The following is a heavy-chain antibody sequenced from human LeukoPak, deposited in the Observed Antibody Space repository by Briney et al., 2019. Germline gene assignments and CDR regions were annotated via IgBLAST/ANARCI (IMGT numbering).Heavy chain of an antibody. Sequence: SETLSLTCTVSGDSIGSSSDWWGWIRQPPGKGLEWIGEINHSGSTNYNPSLKSRVTISVDTSKNQFSLKLSSVTAADTAVYYCARGLIRLGELSRAFDIWGQGTMVTVSS. CDR1: GDSIGSSSDW. V-gene: IGHV4-39*07. J-gene: IGHJ3*02. CDR3: ARGLIRLGELSRAFDI. CDR2: INHSGST. D-gene: IGHD3-16*02.